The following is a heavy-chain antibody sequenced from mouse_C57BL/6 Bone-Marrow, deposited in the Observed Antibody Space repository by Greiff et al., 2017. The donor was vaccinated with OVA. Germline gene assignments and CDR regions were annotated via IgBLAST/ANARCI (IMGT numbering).Heavy chain of an antibody. CDR3: ARRHGYDVAWFAY. CDR2: ISSGSSTI. D-gene: IGHD2-2*01. V-gene: IGHV5-17*01. CDR1: GFTFSDYG. J-gene: IGHJ3*01. Sequence: EVQLVESGGGLVKPGGSLKLSCAASGFTFSDYGMHWVRQAPEKGLEWVGYISSGSSTIYYADTVKGRFTISRDNAKNTLFLQMTSLRSEDTAMYYCARRHGYDVAWFAYWGQGTLVTVSA.